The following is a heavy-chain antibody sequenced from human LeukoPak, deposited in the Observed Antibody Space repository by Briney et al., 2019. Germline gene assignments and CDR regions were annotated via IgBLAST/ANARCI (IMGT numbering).Heavy chain of an antibody. CDR3: ARGIDYYYDSSGFDAFDI. CDR1: GCTFTGYY. J-gene: IGHJ3*02. V-gene: IGHV1-2*04. D-gene: IGHD3-22*01. CDR2: INPNSGGT. Sequence: GASVKVSCKASGCTFTGYYMHWVRQAPGQGLEWMGWINPNSGGTNYAQKFQGWVTMTRDTSISTAYMELSRLRSDDTAVYYCARGIDYYYDSSGFDAFDIWGQGTMVTVSS.